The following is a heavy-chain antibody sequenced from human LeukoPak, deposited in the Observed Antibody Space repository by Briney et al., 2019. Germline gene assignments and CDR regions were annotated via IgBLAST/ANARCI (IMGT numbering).Heavy chain of an antibody. Sequence: GGSLRLSCAASGFTFSSYSMNWVRQAPGKELEWVSSISSSSSYIYYADSVKGRFTISRDNAKNSLYLQMNSLRAEDTAVYYCARGPYGDSAFDIWGQGIMVTVSS. CDR1: GFTFSSYS. J-gene: IGHJ3*02. D-gene: IGHD4-17*01. CDR2: ISSSSSYI. V-gene: IGHV3-21*01. CDR3: ARGPYGDSAFDI.